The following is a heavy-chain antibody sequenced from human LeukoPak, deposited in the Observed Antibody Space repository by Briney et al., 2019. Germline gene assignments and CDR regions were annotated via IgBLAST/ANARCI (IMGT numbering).Heavy chain of an antibody. Sequence: QTLSLTRAISLDSVSSKIAAWNWIRQSPARGREGLGRTCYRSKWYNDYAVSVKSRITLNPDTSKNQFSLQLNSVTPEDTAVYFCAREGGGSYREDFDYWGQGTLVTVSS. J-gene: IGHJ4*02. CDR1: LDSVSSKIAA. CDR3: AREGGGSYREDFDY. CDR2: TCYRSKWYN. V-gene: IGHV6-1*01. D-gene: IGHD1-26*01.